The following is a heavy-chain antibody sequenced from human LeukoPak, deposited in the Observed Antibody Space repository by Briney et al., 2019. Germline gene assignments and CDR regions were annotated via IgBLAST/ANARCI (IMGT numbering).Heavy chain of an antibody. V-gene: IGHV7-4-1*02. CDR2: INTNTGNP. Sequence: ASVTVSFKASGYTFTSYAMNWVRQAPGQGLEWMGWINTNTGNPTYAQGFTGRFVFSLDTSVSTAYLQISSLKAEDTAVYYCARDFRLAAAGTPPAYWGQGTLVTVSS. CDR3: ARDFRLAAAGTPPAY. CDR1: GYTFTSYA. J-gene: IGHJ4*02. D-gene: IGHD6-13*01.